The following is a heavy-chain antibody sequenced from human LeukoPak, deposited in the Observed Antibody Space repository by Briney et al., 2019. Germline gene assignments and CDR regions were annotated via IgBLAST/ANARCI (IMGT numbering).Heavy chain of an antibody. CDR1: GFTFSSYW. J-gene: IGHJ5*02. Sequence: GGSLRLSCAASGFTFSSYWMHWVRQGPGKGLVWVSRISTDGSSTDYADSVKGRFTISRDNAKNSLYLQMNSLRAEDTAVYFCARDKGDGYNLVWFDPWGQGTLVTVSS. V-gene: IGHV3-74*01. CDR3: ARDKGDGYNLVWFDP. CDR2: ISTDGSST. D-gene: IGHD5-24*01.